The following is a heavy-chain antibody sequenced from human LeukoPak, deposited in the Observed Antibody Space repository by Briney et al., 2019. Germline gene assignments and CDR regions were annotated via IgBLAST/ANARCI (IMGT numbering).Heavy chain of an antibody. J-gene: IGHJ3*02. D-gene: IGHD6-13*01. V-gene: IGHV3-21*01. Sequence: GGSLRLSCTASGFTFSSYSMNWVRQAPGKGLEWVSSISSSSNYIYYADSVKGRFTISRDNAKNSLYLQMNSLRAEDTTVYYCAHSEHIAAAGQDAFDIWGQGTMVTVSS. CDR1: GFTFSSYS. CDR2: ISSSSNYI. CDR3: AHSEHIAAAGQDAFDI.